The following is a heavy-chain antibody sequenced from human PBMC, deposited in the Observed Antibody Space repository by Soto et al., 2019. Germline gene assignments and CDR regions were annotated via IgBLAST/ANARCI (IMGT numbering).Heavy chain of an antibody. V-gene: IGHV4-34*01. CDR3: ARMVYTYYYGSGSYPKFDY. CDR2: INHSGST. J-gene: IGHJ4*02. Sequence: SETLSLTCAVYGGSFSGYYWSWIRQPPGKGLEWIGEINHSGSTNYNPSLKSRVTISVDTSKNQFSLKLSSVTAADTAVYYCARMVYTYYYGSGSYPKFDYWGQGTLVTVSS. D-gene: IGHD3-10*01. CDR1: GGSFSGYY.